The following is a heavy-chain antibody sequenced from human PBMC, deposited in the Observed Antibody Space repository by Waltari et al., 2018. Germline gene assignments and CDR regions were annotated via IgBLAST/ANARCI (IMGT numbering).Heavy chain of an antibody. J-gene: IGHJ4*02. V-gene: IGHV1-69*08. CDR2: IIPILGIA. CDR3: ARDLYSSSSLVY. CDR1: GGTFSSYT. Sequence: QVQLVQSGAEVKKPGSSVKVSCKASGGTFSSYTISWVRQAPGQGLEWMGRIIPILGIANYAQKFQGRVTITADKSTSTAYMELSSLRSEDTAVYYCARDLYSSSSLVYWGQGTLVTVSS. D-gene: IGHD6-6*01.